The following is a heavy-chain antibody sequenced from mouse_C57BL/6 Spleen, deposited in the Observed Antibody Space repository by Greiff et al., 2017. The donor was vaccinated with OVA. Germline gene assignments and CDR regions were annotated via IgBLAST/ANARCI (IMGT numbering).Heavy chain of an antibody. CDR2: IRSKSNNYAT. V-gene: IGHV10-1*01. Sequence: EVQLVESGGGLVQPKGSLKLSCAASGFSFNTYAMNWVRQAPGKGLEWVARIRSKSNNYATYYADSVKDRFTISRDDSESMLYLQMNNLKTEDTAMYYCVRQNYGYYFDYWGQGTTLTVSS. J-gene: IGHJ2*01. CDR3: VRQNYGYYFDY. CDR1: GFSFNTYA. D-gene: IGHD2-2*01.